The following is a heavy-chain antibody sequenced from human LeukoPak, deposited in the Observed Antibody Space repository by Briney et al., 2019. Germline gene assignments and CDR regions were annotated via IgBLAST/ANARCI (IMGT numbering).Heavy chain of an antibody. V-gene: IGHV1-2*02. CDR1: GYTFTGYY. D-gene: IGHD4-17*01. Sequence: ASVKVSCKASGYTFTGYYMHWVRQAPGQGLEWMGWINPNSGGTNYAQRFQARVTLTRDTSISTAYMELSRLRSDDTAVYYCARVLTRDGDYLFDYWGQGTLVTVSS. CDR2: INPNSGGT. CDR3: ARVLTRDGDYLFDY. J-gene: IGHJ4*02.